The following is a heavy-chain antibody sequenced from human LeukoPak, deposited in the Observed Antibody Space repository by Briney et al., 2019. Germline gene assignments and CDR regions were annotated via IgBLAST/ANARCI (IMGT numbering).Heavy chain of an antibody. CDR1: GYTFTSYD. J-gene: IGHJ4*02. D-gene: IGHD3-10*01. V-gene: IGHV1-8*01. CDR2: MSPNSGNT. Sequence: ASVKVSCKASGYTFTSYDINWVRQATGQGLEWMGWMSPNSGNTGYAQKFQGRVTMTRNTSISTAYMELSSLRSEDTAVYYCAREGWFGELFPYWGQGTLVTVSS. CDR3: AREGWFGELFPY.